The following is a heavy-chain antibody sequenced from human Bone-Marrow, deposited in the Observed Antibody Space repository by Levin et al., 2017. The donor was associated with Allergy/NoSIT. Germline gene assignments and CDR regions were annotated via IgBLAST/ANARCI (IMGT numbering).Heavy chain of an antibody. V-gene: IGHV3-30*18. J-gene: IGHJ4*02. Sequence: PGGSLRLSCAASGFTFNMYGMHWVRQAPGKGLEWVAVISYDGNEIHYADAVKGRFTISRDNSKNTLSVQMNSLRPEDTAIYYCAKESGYYWNFAENWGQGILVTVSS. D-gene: IGHD1-7*01. CDR1: GFTFNMYG. CDR3: AKESGYYWNFAEN. CDR2: ISYDGNEI.